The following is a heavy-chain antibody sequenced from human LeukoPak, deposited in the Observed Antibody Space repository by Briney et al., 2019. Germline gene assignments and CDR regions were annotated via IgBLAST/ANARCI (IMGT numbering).Heavy chain of an antibody. Sequence: GGSLRLSCAASGFTFSSYSMNWVRQAPGKGLEWVSYISSSSSTIYYADSVKGRFTISRDNSKNTLYLQMNSLRAEDTAVYYCAKGPHDYVWGSYRPEDFDYWGQGTLVTVSS. CDR3: AKGPHDYVWGSYRPEDFDY. V-gene: IGHV3-48*01. J-gene: IGHJ4*02. CDR2: ISSSSSTI. D-gene: IGHD3-16*02. CDR1: GFTFSSYS.